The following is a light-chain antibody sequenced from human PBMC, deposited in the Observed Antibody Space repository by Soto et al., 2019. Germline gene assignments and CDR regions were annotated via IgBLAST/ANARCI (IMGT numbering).Light chain of an antibody. J-gene: IGLJ2*01. V-gene: IGLV2-14*03. CDR1: SSDIGAYNF. CDR3: TSWTTSTTMI. Sequence: QSVLTQPASVSGSPGQSITISCTGTSSDIGAYNFVSWYQQHPGKAPKLMLYDVNIRPSRVSNRFSGSKSGNTASLTISGLQAEHEADYYCTSWTTSTTMIFGGGTKLTVL. CDR2: DVN.